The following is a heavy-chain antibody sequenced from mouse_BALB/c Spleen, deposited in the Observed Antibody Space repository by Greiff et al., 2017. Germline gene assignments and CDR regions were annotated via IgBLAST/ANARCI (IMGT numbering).Heavy chain of an antibody. D-gene: IGHD2-1*01. CDR1: GFSLTSYG. V-gene: IGHV2-2*02. Sequence: QVHVKQSGPGLVQPSQSLSITCTVSGFSLTSYGVHWVRQSPGKGLEWLGVIWSGGSTDYNAAFISRLSISKDNSKGQVFFKMNSLQANDTAIYYCARKGGNPFAYWGQGTLVTVSA. CDR2: IWSGGST. CDR3: ARKGGNPFAY. J-gene: IGHJ3*01.